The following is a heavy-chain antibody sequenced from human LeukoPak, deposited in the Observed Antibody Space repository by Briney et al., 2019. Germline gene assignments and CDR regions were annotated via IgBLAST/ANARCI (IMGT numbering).Heavy chain of an antibody. J-gene: IGHJ4*02. Sequence: GGSLRLSCAASGFTFSSYWMHWVRQAPGKGLVWVSRINSDGSSTSYADSVKGRFTISRDNAKNTLYLQMNSLRAEDTAVYYCARARRGYSYGYKYWGQGTLVTVSS. V-gene: IGHV3-74*01. CDR3: ARARRGYSYGYKY. CDR1: GFTFSSYW. D-gene: IGHD5-18*01. CDR2: INSDGSST.